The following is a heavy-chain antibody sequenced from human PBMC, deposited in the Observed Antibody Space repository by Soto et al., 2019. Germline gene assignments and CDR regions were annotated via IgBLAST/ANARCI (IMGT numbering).Heavy chain of an antibody. CDR3: ARGEMYYDYVWGSYRYTSVFDY. Sequence: SETLSLTCAVYGGSFSGYYWSWIRQPPGKGLEWIGEINHSGSTNYNPSLKSRVTISVDTSKNQFSLKLSSVTAADTAVYYCARGEMYYDYVWGSYRYTSVFDYWGQGTLVTVSS. CDR1: GGSFSGYY. CDR2: INHSGST. J-gene: IGHJ4*02. V-gene: IGHV4-34*01. D-gene: IGHD3-16*02.